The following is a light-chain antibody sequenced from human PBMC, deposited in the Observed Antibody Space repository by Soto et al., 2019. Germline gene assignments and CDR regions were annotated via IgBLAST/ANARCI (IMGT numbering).Light chain of an antibody. CDR1: SSDVGGYNY. Sequence: QSVLTQPASVSGSPGQSITISCTGTSSDVGGYNYVSWYQQHPGKAPKLMISDVSNRPSGVSIRFSGSKSGNTASLTISGLQAEHEADYYCNSYSSSTTLYLFGTGTKVTVL. V-gene: IGLV2-14*01. J-gene: IGLJ1*01. CDR2: DVS. CDR3: NSYSSSTTLYL.